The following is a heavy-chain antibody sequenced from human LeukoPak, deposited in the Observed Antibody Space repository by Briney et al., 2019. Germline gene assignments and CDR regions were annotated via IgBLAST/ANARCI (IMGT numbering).Heavy chain of an antibody. D-gene: IGHD3-9*01. CDR2: IIPIFGTA. CDR3: AREGMPTVYDILTGYLSPMDV. Sequence: ASVKVSCKASGGTFSSYAISWVRQAPGQGLEWMGGIIPIFGTANYAQKFQGRVTITADKSTSTAYMELSSLRSEDTAVYYCAREGMPTVYDILTGYLSPMDVWGKGTTVTVSS. CDR1: GGTFSSYA. V-gene: IGHV1-69*06. J-gene: IGHJ6*03.